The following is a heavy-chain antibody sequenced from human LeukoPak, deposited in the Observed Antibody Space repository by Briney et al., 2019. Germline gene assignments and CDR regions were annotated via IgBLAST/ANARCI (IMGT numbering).Heavy chain of an antibody. Sequence: SETLSLTCTVSGGSISSYYWSWIRQPPGKGLEWIGYIHYSGSTKYNPSLKSRVSISLDTSKNQFSLKVNSVTAADTAVYYCARVASSGWSGGPFGYWGQGSLVTVSS. J-gene: IGHJ4*02. CDR2: IHYSGST. CDR1: GGSISSYY. D-gene: IGHD6-19*01. CDR3: ARVASSGWSGGPFGY. V-gene: IGHV4-59*01.